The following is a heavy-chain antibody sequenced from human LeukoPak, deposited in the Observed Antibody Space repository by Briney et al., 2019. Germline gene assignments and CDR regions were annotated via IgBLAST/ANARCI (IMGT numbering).Heavy chain of an antibody. CDR3: AKDPRGGSQLSDY. D-gene: IGHD5-18*01. V-gene: IGHV3-23*01. CDR2: ISGSGGST. Sequence: GGSLRLSCTVSGFTVSSNSMSWVRQAPGKGLEWVSGISGSGGSTYYADSVKGRFTISRDNSKNTLYLQMNSLRAEDTAVYYCAKDPRGGSQLSDYWGQGTLVTVSS. CDR1: GFTVSSNS. J-gene: IGHJ4*02.